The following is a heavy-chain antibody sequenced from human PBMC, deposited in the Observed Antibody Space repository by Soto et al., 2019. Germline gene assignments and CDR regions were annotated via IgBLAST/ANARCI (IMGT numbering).Heavy chain of an antibody. V-gene: IGHV3-30*18. CDR3: AKGGRQWLVTSDFNY. CDR1: GFTFSDYA. CDR2: VSHDGRNT. Sequence: VQLVESGGGVVQPGRSLRLSCAASGFTFSDYAMHWVRQAPGKGLEWVAVVSHDGRNTHYADSVQGRFTISRDSSKNAVSLEMTSLRAEDTAVYYCAKGGRQWLVTSDFNYWGQGALVTVSS. D-gene: IGHD6-19*01. J-gene: IGHJ4*02.